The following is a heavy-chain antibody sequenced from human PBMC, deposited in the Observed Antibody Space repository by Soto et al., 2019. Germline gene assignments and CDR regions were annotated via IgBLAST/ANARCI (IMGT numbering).Heavy chain of an antibody. CDR2: IKQDGSEK. V-gene: IGHV3-7*01. CDR1: GFTFSSYW. Sequence: EVQLVESGGGLVQPGGSLSLSCAASGFTFSSYWMSWVRQAPGKGLEWVANIKQDGSEKYYVDSVKGRFTISRDNAKNSLYLQMNSLRPEDTAVYYCARDGPDIVLMVYECVYHFDYWGQGTLVTVSS. CDR3: ARDGPDIVLMVYECVYHFDY. D-gene: IGHD2-8*01. J-gene: IGHJ4*02.